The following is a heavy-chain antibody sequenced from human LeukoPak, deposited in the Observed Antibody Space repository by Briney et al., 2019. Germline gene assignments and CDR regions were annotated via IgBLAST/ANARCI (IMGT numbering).Heavy chain of an antibody. CDR3: ARDYRGSGWYREYYFDY. V-gene: IGHV1-2*02. CDR2: INPNSGGT. Sequence: ASVKVSRKASGYTFTGYYMHWVRQAPGQGLEWMGWINPNSGGTNYAQKFQGRVTMTRDTSISTAYMELSRLRSDDTAVYYCARDYRGSGWYREYYFDYWGQGTLVTVSS. J-gene: IGHJ4*02. D-gene: IGHD6-19*01. CDR1: GYTFTGYY.